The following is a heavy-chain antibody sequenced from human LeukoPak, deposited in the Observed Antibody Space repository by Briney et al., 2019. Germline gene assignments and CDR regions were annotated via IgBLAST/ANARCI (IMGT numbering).Heavy chain of an antibody. CDR2: INHSGST. V-gene: IGHV4-34*01. D-gene: IGHD3-10*01. CDR3: ATITMVRGVMLFDY. Sequence: SETLSLTCAVYGGSFSGYYWSWIRQPPGKGLEWIGEINHSGSTNYNPSLKSRVTISVDTSKNQFSLKVSSVTAADTAVYYCATITMVRGVMLFDYWGQGTLVTVSS. J-gene: IGHJ4*02. CDR1: GGSFSGYY.